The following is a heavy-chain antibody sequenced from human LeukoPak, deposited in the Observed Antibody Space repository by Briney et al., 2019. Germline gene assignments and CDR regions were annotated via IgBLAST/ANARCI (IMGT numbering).Heavy chain of an antibody. CDR2: ISYDGSNK. D-gene: IGHD6-19*01. CDR1: GFTLSSYA. Sequence: GRSLRLSCAASGFTLSSYAMHWVRQAPGKGLEWVAVISYDGSNKYYADSVKGRFTISRDNSKNTLYLQMNSLRAEDTAVYYCARSEVAAPFDYWGQGTLVTVSS. J-gene: IGHJ4*02. CDR3: ARSEVAAPFDY. V-gene: IGHV3-30*04.